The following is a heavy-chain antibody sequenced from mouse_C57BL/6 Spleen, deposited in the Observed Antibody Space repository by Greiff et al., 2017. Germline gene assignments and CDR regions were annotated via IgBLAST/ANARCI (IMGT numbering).Heavy chain of an antibody. D-gene: IGHD2-4*01. CDR2: INPNNGGT. CDR3: ARIYYDYDGACAWFAY. V-gene: IGHV1-22*01. CDR1: GYTFTDYN. Sequence: EVQLQQSGPELVKPGASVKMSCKASGYTFTDYNMHWVKQSHGKSLEWIGYINPNNGGTSYNQKFKGKATLTVNKSSSTAYMELRSLTSEDSAVYYCARIYYDYDGACAWFAYWGQGTLVTVSA. J-gene: IGHJ3*01.